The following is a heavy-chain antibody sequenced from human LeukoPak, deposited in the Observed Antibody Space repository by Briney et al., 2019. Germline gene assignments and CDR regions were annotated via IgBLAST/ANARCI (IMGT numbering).Heavy chain of an antibody. CDR3: ARVPYYYDSSGYYEVGAFDI. CDR1: GGSISSYY. D-gene: IGHD3-22*01. V-gene: IGHV4-4*07. CDR2: IYTGGST. J-gene: IGHJ3*02. Sequence: SSETLSLTCTVSGGSISSYYWSWIRQPAGKGLEWIGRIYTGGSTNYNPSLKSRVTMSVDTSKNQFSLKLSSVTAADTAVYYCARVPYYYDSSGYYEVGAFDIWGQGTMVTVSS.